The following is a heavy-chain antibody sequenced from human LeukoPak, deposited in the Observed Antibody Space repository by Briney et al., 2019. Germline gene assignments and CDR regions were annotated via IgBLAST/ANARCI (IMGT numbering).Heavy chain of an antibody. V-gene: IGHV4-59*01. D-gene: IGHD2-15*01. CDR1: GGSISSYY. CDR3: ARGVVVVAATMYYFDY. Sequence: PSETLSLTCTVSGGSISSYYWSWLRQPPGKGLEWIGYIYYSGSTNYNPSLKSRVTISVDTSKNQFSLKLSSVTAADTAVYYCARGVVVVAATMYYFDYWGQGTLVTVSS. CDR2: IYYSGST. J-gene: IGHJ4*02.